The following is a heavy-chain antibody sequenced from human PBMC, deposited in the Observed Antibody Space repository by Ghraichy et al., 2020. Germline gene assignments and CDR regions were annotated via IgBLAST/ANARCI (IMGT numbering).Heavy chain of an antibody. CDR3: ARGQVSVRDSSGYYYAFYYYYMDV. CDR2: INHSGST. V-gene: IGHV4-34*01. D-gene: IGHD3-22*01. Sequence: SETLSLTCAVYGGSFSGYYWSWIRQPPGKGLEWIGEINHSGSTNYNPSLKSRVTISVDTSKNQFSLKLSSVTAADTAVYYCARGQVSVRDSSGYYYAFYYYYMDVWGKGTTVTVSS. J-gene: IGHJ6*03. CDR1: GGSFSGYY.